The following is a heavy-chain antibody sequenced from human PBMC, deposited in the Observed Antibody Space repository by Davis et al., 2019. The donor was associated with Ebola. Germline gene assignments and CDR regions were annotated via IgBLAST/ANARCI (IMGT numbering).Heavy chain of an antibody. CDR2: IYYSGST. D-gene: IGHD3-10*01. V-gene: IGHV4-59*01. Sequence: SETLSLTCTVSGGSISSYYWSWIRQPPGKGLEWIGYIYYSGSTNYNPSLKSRVTISVDTSKNQFSLKLSSVTAADTAVYYCARSILPLPYYPCAFDIWGQGTMVTVSS. J-gene: IGHJ3*02. CDR1: GGSISSYY. CDR3: ARSILPLPYYPCAFDI.